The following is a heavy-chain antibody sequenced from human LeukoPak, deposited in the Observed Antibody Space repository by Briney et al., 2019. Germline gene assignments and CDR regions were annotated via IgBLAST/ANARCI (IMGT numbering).Heavy chain of an antibody. CDR3: ARGVYSIYSGSYLLGRQ. J-gene: IGHJ4*02. V-gene: IGHV1-2*06. D-gene: IGHD1-26*01. Sequence: ASVKVSCKTSGYTFSAHYIHWVRQAPGQGLEWMGRINPNSGGTHFARKFQGRVTVTKDTSIRTVYMEFTSLRSDDSAVYYCARGVYSIYSGSYLLGRQWGQGTIVTVSS. CDR2: INPNSGGT. CDR1: GYTFSAHY.